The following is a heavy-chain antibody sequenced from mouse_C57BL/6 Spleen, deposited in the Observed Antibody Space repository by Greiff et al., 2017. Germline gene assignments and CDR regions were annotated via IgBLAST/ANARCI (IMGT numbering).Heavy chain of an antibody. J-gene: IGHJ4*01. CDR2: INPYNGDT. CDR1: GYSFTGYF. CDR3: SSGYFYGSSYEGYYYAMDY. D-gene: IGHD1-1*01. Sequence: VQLQQSGPELVKPGDSVKISCKASGYSFTGYFMHWVMQSHGKSLEWIGRINPYNGDTFYNQKFKGKATLTVDKSSSTAHMELRSLTSEDSAVYYCSSGYFYGSSYEGYYYAMDYWGQGTSVTVSS. V-gene: IGHV1-20*01.